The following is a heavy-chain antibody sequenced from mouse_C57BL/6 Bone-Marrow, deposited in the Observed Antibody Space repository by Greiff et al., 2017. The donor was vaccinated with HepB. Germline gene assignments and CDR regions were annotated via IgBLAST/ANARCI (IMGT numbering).Heavy chain of an antibody. D-gene: IGHD1-1*01. CDR3: ARSAYGSSSWFAY. V-gene: IGHV1-69*01. CDR2: IDPSDSYT. CDR1: GYTFTSYW. Sequence: VQLQQPGAELVMPGASVKLSCKASGYTFTSYWMHWVKQRPGQGLEWIGEIDPSDSYTNYNQKFKGKSTLTVDKSSSTAYMQLSSLTSEDSAVYYCARSAYGSSSWFAYWGQGTLVTVSA. J-gene: IGHJ3*01.